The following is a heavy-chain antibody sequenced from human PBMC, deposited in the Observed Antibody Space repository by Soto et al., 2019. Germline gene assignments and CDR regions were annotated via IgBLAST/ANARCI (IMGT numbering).Heavy chain of an antibody. CDR2: ISYDATTK. V-gene: IGHV3-30*18. CDR1: GFTFSTHG. CDR3: AKGVFGLAVAVADY. J-gene: IGHJ4*02. Sequence: QVQLVESGGGVVQPGRSLRLSCAASGFTFSTHGMHWVRQAPGKGLGWVTIISYDATTKYYADSVKGRFTISRDNSKNTLYLQMDSLSAEDTAVYYCAKGVFGLAVAVADYWGQGTLVTVSS. D-gene: IGHD6-19*01.